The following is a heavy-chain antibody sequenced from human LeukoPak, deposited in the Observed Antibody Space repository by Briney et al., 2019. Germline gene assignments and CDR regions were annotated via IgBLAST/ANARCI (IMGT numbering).Heavy chain of an antibody. CDR1: GFTFSNYG. CDR3: AKGWRYLRYYFDY. D-gene: IGHD1-1*01. J-gene: IGHJ4*02. Sequence: GGSLRLSCAASGFTFSNYGMNWVRQAPGKGLEWVAFIRSDGSDKYYADSVKGRFTISRDNSKKMLYLQMNSLRAEDTAVFYCAKGWRYLRYYFDYWGQGTLVTVSS. CDR2: IRSDGSDK. V-gene: IGHV3-30*02.